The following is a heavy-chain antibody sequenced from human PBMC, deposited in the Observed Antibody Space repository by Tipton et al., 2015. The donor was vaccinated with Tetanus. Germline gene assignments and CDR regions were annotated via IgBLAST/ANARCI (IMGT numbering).Heavy chain of an antibody. Sequence: QSGPEVKKPGSSVKVSCMASGGTFSSYAISWVRQAPGQGLEWMGGIIPIFGTANYAQKFQGRVTITADESTSTAYMELSSLRSEDTAVYYCARGRTRDGYNLDAFDIWGQGTMVTVSS. CDR1: GGTFSSYA. V-gene: IGHV1-69*01. D-gene: IGHD5-24*01. CDR2: IIPIFGTA. CDR3: ARGRTRDGYNLDAFDI. J-gene: IGHJ3*02.